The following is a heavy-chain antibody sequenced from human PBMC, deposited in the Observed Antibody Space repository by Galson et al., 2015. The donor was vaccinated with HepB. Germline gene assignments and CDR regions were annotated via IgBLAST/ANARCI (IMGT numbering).Heavy chain of an antibody. CDR1: GFTFSSYA. J-gene: IGHJ6*02. D-gene: IGHD4-23*01. CDR3: AKEYDYGGYYYYGMDV. V-gene: IGHV3-23*01. CDR2: ISGSGGST. Sequence: SLRLSCAASGFTFSSYAMSWVRQAPGKGLEWVSAISGSGGSTYYADSVKGRFTISRDNSKNTLYLQMNSLRAEDTAVYYCAKEYDYGGYYYYGMDVWGQGTTVTVSS.